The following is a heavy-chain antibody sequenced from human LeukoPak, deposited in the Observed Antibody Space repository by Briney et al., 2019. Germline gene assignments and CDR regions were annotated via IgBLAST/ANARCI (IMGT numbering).Heavy chain of an antibody. J-gene: IGHJ6*02. Sequence: PSETLSLTCTVSGGSISSYYWSWIRQPAGKGLEWIRRIYTSGSTSYNPSLKSRVTMSVDTSKNQFSLKLSSVTAADTAVYYCARDLYGDYYYYYGMDVWGQGTTVTVSS. V-gene: IGHV4-4*07. CDR1: GGSISSYY. CDR2: IYTSGST. CDR3: ARDLYGDYYYYYGMDV. D-gene: IGHD3-10*01.